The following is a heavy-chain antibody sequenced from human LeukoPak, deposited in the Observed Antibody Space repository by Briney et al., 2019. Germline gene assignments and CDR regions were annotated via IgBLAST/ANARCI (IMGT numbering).Heavy chain of an antibody. J-gene: IGHJ5*02. CDR2: MNPNNGNT. D-gene: IGHD3-10*01. V-gene: IGHV1-8*01. CDR3: VRDGEGVAISVNYWFDP. Sequence: ASVKVSCEASGYTSTSYDINWVRQATGQGLEWMGWMNPNNGNTGYAQKFQGRVTMTRDTSISTAYMELRGLRSEDTAVYYCVRDGEGVAISVNYWFDPWGQGTLVTVSS. CDR1: GYTSTSYD.